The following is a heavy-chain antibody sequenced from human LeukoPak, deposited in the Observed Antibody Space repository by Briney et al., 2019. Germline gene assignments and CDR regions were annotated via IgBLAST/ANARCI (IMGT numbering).Heavy chain of an antibody. D-gene: IGHD3-10*01. CDR1: GFTFSSYE. CDR3: AKAFFSGSGGNHKHFDS. Sequence: PGGSLRHSCAASGFTFSSYEMNWVRQAPGKGLEWVSAMSGVTYYADSVKGRFTISRDDSKSTLFLQMNSLRAEDTAVYYCAKAFFSGSGGNHKHFDSWGQGTLVTVSS. J-gene: IGHJ4*02. V-gene: IGHV3-23*01. CDR2: MSGVT.